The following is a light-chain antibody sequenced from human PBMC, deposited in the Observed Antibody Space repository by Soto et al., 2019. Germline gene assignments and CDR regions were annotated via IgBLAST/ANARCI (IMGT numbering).Light chain of an antibody. V-gene: IGLV2-8*01. CDR3: SSYARNRDVL. CDR2: EVS. J-gene: IGLJ2*01. CDR1: SSDVGGYSY. Sequence: QSALTQPPSASGSPGQSVAISCTGTSSDVGGYSYVSWYQQHPGKAPKLMIYEVSKRPSGVPDRFSGSKSGSTASLTVSGLQAEDEADYYCSSYARNRDVLFGGGTKLTVL.